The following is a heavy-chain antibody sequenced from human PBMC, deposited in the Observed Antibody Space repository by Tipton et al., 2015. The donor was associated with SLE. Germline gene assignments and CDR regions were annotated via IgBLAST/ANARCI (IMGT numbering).Heavy chain of an antibody. Sequence: SLRLSCAASGFTFSSYHMNWVRQAPAKGLEWVSSISTTSSYIYYAESVKGRFTISRDNARNSLYLQMHSLRAEDTAVYYCARDLPWGIEAYGMDVWGQGTTVTVSS. V-gene: IGHV3-21*03. J-gene: IGHJ6*02. CDR2: ISTTSSYI. D-gene: IGHD3-16*01. CDR1: GFTFSSYH. CDR3: ARDLPWGIEAYGMDV.